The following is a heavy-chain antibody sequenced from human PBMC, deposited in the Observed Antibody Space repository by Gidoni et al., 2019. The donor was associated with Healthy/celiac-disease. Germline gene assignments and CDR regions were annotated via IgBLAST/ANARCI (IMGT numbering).Heavy chain of an antibody. CDR1: GFIFRSYA. V-gene: IGHV3-23*01. Sequence: EVQLLESGGGLVQPGASLRLFCAASGFIFRSYAMSWVRQAPGKGLEWVSASSGSGGSTYYADSVKGRFTISRDNSKNTLYLQMNSLRAEDTAVYYCAKAVGGSWPPYYYYYGMDVWGKGTTVTVSS. J-gene: IGHJ6*04. CDR2: SSGSGGST. D-gene: IGHD6-13*01. CDR3: AKAVGGSWPPYYYYYGMDV.